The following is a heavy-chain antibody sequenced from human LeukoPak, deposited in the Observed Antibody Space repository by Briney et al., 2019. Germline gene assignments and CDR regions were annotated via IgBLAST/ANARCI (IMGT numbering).Heavy chain of an antibody. CDR3: ARGADSSGYYSIFYFDY. CDR1: GGSISSYY. J-gene: IGHJ4*02. D-gene: IGHD3-22*01. CDR2: IYYSGST. V-gene: IGHV4-59*01. Sequence: PETLSLTCTVSGGSISSYYWNWIRQPPGKGLEWIGYIYYSGSTNYNPSLKSRVTISVDTSKNQFSLKLSSVTAADTAVYYCARGADSSGYYSIFYFDYWGQGTLVTVSS.